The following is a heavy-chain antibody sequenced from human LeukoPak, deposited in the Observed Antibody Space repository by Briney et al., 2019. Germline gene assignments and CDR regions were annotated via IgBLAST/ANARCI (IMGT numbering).Heavy chain of an antibody. D-gene: IGHD3-3*01. CDR2: ISSSSSYI. CDR3: ARGGGGSLPYEFLDY. J-gene: IGHJ4*02. Sequence: KAGGSLRLSCAASGFTFSSYSMNWVRQAPGKGLEWVSSISSSSSYIYYADSVKGRFTISRDNAKNSLYLQMNSLRAEDTAVYYCARGGGGSLPYEFLDYWGQGTLVTVSS. CDR1: GFTFSSYS. V-gene: IGHV3-21*01.